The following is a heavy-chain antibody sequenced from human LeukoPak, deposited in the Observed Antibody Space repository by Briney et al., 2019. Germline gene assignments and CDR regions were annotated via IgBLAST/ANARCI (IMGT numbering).Heavy chain of an antibody. CDR3: AKDRTSGVHMTTVRY. Sequence: GGSLRLSCAASGFTFSSYAMSWVRQAPGKGLEWVSTISGSGGSTYYADSVKGRFTISRDNSKNTLYLQMSSLRAEDTAVYYCAKDRTSGVHMTTVRYWGQGTLVTVSS. CDR2: ISGSGGST. D-gene: IGHD4-17*01. CDR1: GFTFSSYA. V-gene: IGHV3-23*01. J-gene: IGHJ4*02.